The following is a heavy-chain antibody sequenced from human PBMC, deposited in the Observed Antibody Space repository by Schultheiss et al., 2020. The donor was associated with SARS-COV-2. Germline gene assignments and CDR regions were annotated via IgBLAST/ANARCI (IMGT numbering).Heavy chain of an antibody. J-gene: IGHJ5*02. CDR1: GGSISSYY. CDR3: ARVGYSSWYRGWFDP. Sequence: SETLSLTCTVSGGSISSYYWSWIRQPPGKGLEWIGYIYYSGSTNYNPSLKSRVTISVDTSKNQFSLKLSSVTAADTAVYYCARVGYSSWYRGWFDPWGQGTLVTVSS. CDR2: IYYSGST. D-gene: IGHD6-13*01. V-gene: IGHV4-59*08.